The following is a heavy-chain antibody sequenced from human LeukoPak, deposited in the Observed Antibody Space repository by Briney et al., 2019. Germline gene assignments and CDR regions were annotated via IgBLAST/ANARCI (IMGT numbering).Heavy chain of an antibody. V-gene: IGHV1-2*02. J-gene: IGHJ5*02. Sequence: ASVKVSCKASGYTFTGYYMHWARQAPGQGLEWMGWINPNSGGTNYAQKFQGRVTMTRDTSISTAYMELSRLRSDDTAVYYCAREGELVPAAMFSAGSWFDPWGQGTLVTVSS. CDR2: INPNSGGT. D-gene: IGHD2-2*01. CDR3: AREGELVPAAMFSAGSWFDP. CDR1: GYTFTGYY.